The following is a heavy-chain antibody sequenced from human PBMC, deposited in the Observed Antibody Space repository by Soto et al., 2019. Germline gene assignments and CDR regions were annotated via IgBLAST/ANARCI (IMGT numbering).Heavy chain of an antibody. J-gene: IGHJ4*02. V-gene: IGHV3-23*01. CDR2: ISGSGGST. Sequence: GGSLRLSCAASGFTFSSYVMSWVRQAPRKGLEWVSAISGSGGSTYYADSVKGRFTISRDNSKNTLYLQMNSLRAEDTAVYYCAKDKVMYSSTWYYFDYWGQGNLVTVSS. D-gene: IGHD6-13*01. CDR1: GFTFSSYV. CDR3: AKDKVMYSSTWYYFDY.